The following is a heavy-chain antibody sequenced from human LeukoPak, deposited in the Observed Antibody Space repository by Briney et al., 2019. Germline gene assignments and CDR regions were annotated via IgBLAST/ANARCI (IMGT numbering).Heavy chain of an antibody. Sequence: PSETLSLTCTVSGGSISSSSYYWGWIRQPPGKGLEWIGSIYYSGSTYYNPSLKSRVTISVDTSKNQFSLELSSVTASDTAVYYGARVRITMIVVVITHNWFDPWGQGTLSPSPQ. J-gene: IGHJ5*02. V-gene: IGHV4-39*07. CDR1: GGSISSSSYY. D-gene: IGHD3-22*01. CDR3: ARVRITMIVVVITHNWFDP. CDR2: IYYSGST.